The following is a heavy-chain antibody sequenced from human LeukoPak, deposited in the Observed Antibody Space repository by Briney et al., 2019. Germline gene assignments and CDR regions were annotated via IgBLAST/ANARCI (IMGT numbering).Heavy chain of an antibody. CDR2: IHTTGST. CDR1: GRSISSGSYY. CDR3: ATNYGDYPVYYYYMDV. J-gene: IGHJ6*03. V-gene: IGHV4-61*02. Sequence: SETLSLTCTVSGRSISSGSYYWSWIRQPAGKGVERIGRIHTTGSTNYNPSLKSRVTITVETSKNQSSLKLSSVTAADTAVYYCATNYGDYPVYYYYMDVWGKGTTVTISS. D-gene: IGHD4-17*01.